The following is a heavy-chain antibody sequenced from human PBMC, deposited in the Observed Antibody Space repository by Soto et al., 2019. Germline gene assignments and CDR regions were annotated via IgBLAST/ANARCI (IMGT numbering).Heavy chain of an antibody. Sequence: GGSLRLSCGASGFRFSTYDMDWLRQAPGKGPEWIAHISTTSFTIYYADSVKGRFTISRDNARNSLYLEMNSLRDEDTAVYYCARDRCYDGTCYSASDSWGQGTLVTVSS. D-gene: IGHD2-15*01. CDR3: ARDRCYDGTCYSASDS. CDR2: ISTTSFTI. V-gene: IGHV3-48*02. J-gene: IGHJ5*01. CDR1: GFRFSTYD.